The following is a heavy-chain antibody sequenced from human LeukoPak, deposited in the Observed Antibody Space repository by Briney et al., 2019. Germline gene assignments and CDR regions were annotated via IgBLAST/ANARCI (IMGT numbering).Heavy chain of an antibody. J-gene: IGHJ4*02. CDR3: ARDLGSRIAVAVTASPIGY. V-gene: IGHV3-66*02. Sequence: PGGSLRLSCTTSGFTFGDYAMSWVRQAPGKGLEWVSVIYSGGSTYCADSVKGRFLISRDNSKDTLYLQINSLRRDDTAVYYCARDLGSRIAVAVTASPIGYWGQGTLVIVSS. CDR2: IYSGGST. D-gene: IGHD2-21*02. CDR1: GFTFGDYA.